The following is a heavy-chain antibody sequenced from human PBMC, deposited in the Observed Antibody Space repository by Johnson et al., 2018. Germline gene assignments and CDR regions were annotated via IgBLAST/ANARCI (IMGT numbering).Heavy chain of an antibody. CDR3: AKDLSYYDSSGYYHAEYFQH. J-gene: IGHJ1*01. D-gene: IGHD3-22*01. V-gene: IGHV3-23*04. Sequence: VQLVQSGGGLVQPGGSLRLSCAASGFTFSSYAMSWVRQAPGRGLEWVSSISGSGGSTYYADSVKGRFTISRGNSKNTLYLQMNSLRAEDTAVYYCAKDLSYYDSSGYYHAEYFQHWGQGTLVTVSS. CDR1: GFTFSSYA. CDR2: ISGSGGST.